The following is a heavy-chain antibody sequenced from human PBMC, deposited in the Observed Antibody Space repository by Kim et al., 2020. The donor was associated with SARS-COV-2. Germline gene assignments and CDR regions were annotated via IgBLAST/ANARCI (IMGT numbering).Heavy chain of an antibody. Sequence: SETLSLTCTVSGGSISSYYWSWIRQPPGKGLEWIGYIYYSGSTNYNPSLKSRVTISVDTSKNQFSLKLSSATAADTAVYYCARVNYDIWTGYYPDYWGQGTLVTVSS. D-gene: IGHD3-9*01. J-gene: IGHJ4*02. CDR1: GGSISSYY. V-gene: IGHV4-59*01. CDR3: ARVNYDIWTGYYPDY. CDR2: IYYSGST.